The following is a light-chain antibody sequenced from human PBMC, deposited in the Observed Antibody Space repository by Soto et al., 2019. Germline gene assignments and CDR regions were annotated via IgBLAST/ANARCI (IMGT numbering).Light chain of an antibody. J-gene: IGLJ1*01. Sequence: QSALTQPASVSGSPGQSITISCTGTNSDVGSYNYVSWHQQHPGKAPKLMIYNVYDRPSGISNRFSGSKSGNTAPLTISGLQGEDEADYYCSSYTISRTYVFGTGTKVTVL. CDR3: SSYTISRTYV. CDR1: NSDVGSYNY. CDR2: NVY. V-gene: IGLV2-14*03.